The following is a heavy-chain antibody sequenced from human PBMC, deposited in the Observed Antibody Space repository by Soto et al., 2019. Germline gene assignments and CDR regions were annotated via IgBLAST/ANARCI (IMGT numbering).Heavy chain of an antibody. Sequence: EVQLVESGGGLIQPGGSLKLSCAASGFTVGNNYMSWVRQAPGKGLEWVSLIYSTGTTKYADSVKGRFTVSRDNAKNTLYLQMNSLRDEDTAVYYCAKDGRGSGSHYHIFGYWGQGTLVTVS. CDR1: GFTVGNNY. D-gene: IGHD3-10*01. J-gene: IGHJ4*02. V-gene: IGHV3-53*01. CDR2: IYSTGTT. CDR3: AKDGRGSGSHYHIFGY.